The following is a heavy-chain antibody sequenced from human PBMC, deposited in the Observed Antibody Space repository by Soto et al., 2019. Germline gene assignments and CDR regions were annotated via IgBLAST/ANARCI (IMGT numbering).Heavy chain of an antibody. Sequence: SETLSLTCTVSGGSISSYYWSWIRQPPGKGLEWIGYMFYSGSTNYNPSLKSRVTMSVDTSKNQFSLKLSSVSAADTAVYYCARAVNYYGSGSFYWWFDPWGQGTLVTVSS. CDR2: MFYSGST. V-gene: IGHV4-59*01. D-gene: IGHD3-10*01. J-gene: IGHJ5*02. CDR3: ARAVNYYGSGSFYWWFDP. CDR1: GGSISSYY.